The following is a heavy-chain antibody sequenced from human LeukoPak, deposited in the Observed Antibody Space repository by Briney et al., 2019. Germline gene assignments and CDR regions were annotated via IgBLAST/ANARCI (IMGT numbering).Heavy chain of an antibody. CDR3: ARDSSGWYVEIDY. CDR2: ISAYNGNT. CDR1: GYTFTGYY. Sequence: ASVKVSCKASGYTFTGYYMHWVRQAPGQGLEWMGWISAYNGNTNYAQRLQGRVTMTTDTSTSTAYMELRSLRSDDTAVYYCARDSSGWYVEIDYWGQGTLVTVSS. J-gene: IGHJ4*02. V-gene: IGHV1-18*04. D-gene: IGHD6-19*01.